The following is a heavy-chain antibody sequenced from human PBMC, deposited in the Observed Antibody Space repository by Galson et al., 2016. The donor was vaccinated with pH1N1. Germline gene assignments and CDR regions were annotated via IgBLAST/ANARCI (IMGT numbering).Heavy chain of an antibody. Sequence: SLRLSCAASGFTFSSHWMTWVRQAPGKGLEWVANIDRTGIEKYYGDSVKGRFAISRDNSKNSLYLQMNSLRAEDPAVYYCEGGRAADYWGQGTLVTVSS. V-gene: IGHV3-7*01. CDR1: GFTFSSHW. CDR2: IDRTGIEK. D-gene: IGHD3-16*01. CDR3: EGGRAADY. J-gene: IGHJ4*02.